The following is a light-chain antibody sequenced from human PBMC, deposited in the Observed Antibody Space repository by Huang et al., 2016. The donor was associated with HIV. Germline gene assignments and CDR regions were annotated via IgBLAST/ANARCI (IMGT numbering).Light chain of an antibody. CDR2: DTS. CDR1: QSVDKY. Sequence: EIVLTQSPATLSLSPGERATLSCRASQSVDKYLGWYQQRPGQAPRLLIYDTSNRATGVPARFSGSGAGTDFTLTISSLEPEDFGVYYCQQRANWPPITFGGGTKVEIK. V-gene: IGKV3-11*01. CDR3: QQRANWPPIT. J-gene: IGKJ4*01.